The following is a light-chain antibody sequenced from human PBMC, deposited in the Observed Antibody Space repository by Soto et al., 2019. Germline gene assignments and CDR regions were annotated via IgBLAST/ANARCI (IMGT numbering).Light chain of an antibody. J-gene: IGKJ3*01. Sequence: EIVLTQSPGTLSLSPGERATLSCKASQIIAGSYLAWFQQKPGQAPRLLIYGASTRATDIPDRFSGSGSGTDFTLTISRLEPEDFEVYFCQQYGSSPRITFGPGTKVDIK. CDR3: QQYGSSPRIT. CDR1: QIIAGSY. CDR2: GAS. V-gene: IGKV3-20*01.